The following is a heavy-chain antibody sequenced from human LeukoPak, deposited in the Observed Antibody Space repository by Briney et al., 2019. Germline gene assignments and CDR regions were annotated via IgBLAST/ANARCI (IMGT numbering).Heavy chain of an antibody. CDR3: AREGRYYYGSGSYFDY. Sequence: SETLSLTCAVYGGSFSGYYWSWIRQPPGNGLEWIGEINHSGSTNYNPSLKSRVTISVDTSKNQFSLKLSSVTAADTAVYYCAREGRYYYGSGSYFDYWGQGTLVTVSS. J-gene: IGHJ4*02. CDR1: GGSFSGYY. CDR2: INHSGST. V-gene: IGHV4-34*01. D-gene: IGHD3-10*01.